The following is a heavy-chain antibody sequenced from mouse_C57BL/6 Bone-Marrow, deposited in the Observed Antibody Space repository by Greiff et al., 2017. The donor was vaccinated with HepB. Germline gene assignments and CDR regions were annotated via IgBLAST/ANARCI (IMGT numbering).Heavy chain of an antibody. V-gene: IGHV3-6*01. CDR3: ARGYDGLYYAMDY. J-gene: IGHJ4*01. CDR2: ISYDGSN. Sequence: VQLKQSGPGLVKPSQSLSLTCSVTGYSITSGYYWNWIRQFPGNKLEWMGYISYDGSNNYNPSLKNRISITRDTSKNQFFLKLNSVTTEDTATYYCARGYDGLYYAMDYWGQGTSVTVSS. D-gene: IGHD2-2*01. CDR1: GYSITSGYY.